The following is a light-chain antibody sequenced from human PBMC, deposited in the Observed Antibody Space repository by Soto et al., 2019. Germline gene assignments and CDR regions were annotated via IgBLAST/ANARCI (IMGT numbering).Light chain of an antibody. CDR3: QQSYSTPYT. CDR2: AAS. J-gene: IGKJ2*01. Sequence: DLQMTQSPSSLSASVGDRVTITCRASQSISSYLNWYQQKPGKAPNLLIYAASSLQSCVPSRFSGSGSGTDFTLTISSLQPEDFATYYCQQSYSTPYTFGQGTKLEIK. V-gene: IGKV1-39*01. CDR1: QSISSY.